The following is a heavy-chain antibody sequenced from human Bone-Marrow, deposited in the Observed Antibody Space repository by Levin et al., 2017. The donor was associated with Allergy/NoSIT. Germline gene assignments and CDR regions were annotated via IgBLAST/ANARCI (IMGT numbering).Heavy chain of an antibody. CDR2: ISAYNGNT. CDR3: ASGWITGKTGAFDI. V-gene: IGHV1-18*01. J-gene: IGHJ3*02. D-gene: IGHD1/OR15-1a*01. Sequence: GESLKISCKASGYTFTSYGISWVRQAPGQGLEWMGWISAYNGNTNYAQKLQGRVTMTTDTSTSTAYMELRSLRSDDTAVYYCASGWITGKTGAFDIWGQGTMVTVSS. CDR1: GYTFTSYG.